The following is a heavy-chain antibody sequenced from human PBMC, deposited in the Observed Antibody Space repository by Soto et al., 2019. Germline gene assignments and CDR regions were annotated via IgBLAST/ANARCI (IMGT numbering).Heavy chain of an antibody. CDR2: MNPGSGDT. Sequence: QVQLVQSGAEVREPGASVKVSCKASGYSFTNNDVSWVRQATGQVLEWMGWMNPGSGDTGYAQKFQGRVTMTRDISKVTAYMELSSLRSDDTAIYYCARMATFGSLNWFDPWGQGTLVTVSS. V-gene: IGHV1-8*01. CDR3: ARMATFGSLNWFDP. CDR1: GYSFTNND. D-gene: IGHD3-16*01. J-gene: IGHJ5*02.